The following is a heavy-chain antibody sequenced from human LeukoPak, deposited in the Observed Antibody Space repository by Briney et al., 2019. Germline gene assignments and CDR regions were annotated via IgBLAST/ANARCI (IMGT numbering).Heavy chain of an antibody. J-gene: IGHJ5*02. V-gene: IGHV4-59*12. CDR1: GGSISSYY. D-gene: IGHD2-2*01. Sequence: SETLSLTCTVSGGSISSYYWSWIRQPPGKGLEWIGYIYYSGSTNYSPSLKSRVTISVDTSKNQFSLKLSSVTAADTAVYYCARRRCSSTSCYAYRVVVNWFDPWGQGTLVTVSS. CDR2: IYYSGST. CDR3: ARRRCSSTSCYAYRVVVNWFDP.